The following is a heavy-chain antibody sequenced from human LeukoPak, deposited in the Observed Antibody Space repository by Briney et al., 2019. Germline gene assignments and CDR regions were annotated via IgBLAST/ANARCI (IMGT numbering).Heavy chain of an antibody. J-gene: IGHJ4*02. CDR2: ISDSGGST. Sequence: GGSLRLSCAASGFTFSSYAMSWVRQAPGKGLEWVSAISDSGGSTYYADSVRGRFTISRDNSKNTLYLQMNSLRVEDTAVYYCAKYIVVVPAAIKRGYFDYWGQGTLVTVSS. V-gene: IGHV3-23*01. CDR3: AKYIVVVPAAIKRGYFDY. D-gene: IGHD2-2*02. CDR1: GFTFSSYA.